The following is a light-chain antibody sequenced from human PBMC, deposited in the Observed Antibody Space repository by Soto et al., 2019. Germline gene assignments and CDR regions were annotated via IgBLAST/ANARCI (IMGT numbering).Light chain of an antibody. Sequence: EIVMTQSPLSLPVTPGEPASISCRSSQSLLHSNGYSFLDWYLQKPGQSPQLLIYLGSSRVSGVSDRVSGSGSGTDFTLKISRVEAEDVGVYYCMQALETPYSFGQGTKLEIK. CDR2: LGS. V-gene: IGKV2-28*01. CDR1: QSLLHSNGYSF. J-gene: IGKJ2*03. CDR3: MQALETPYS.